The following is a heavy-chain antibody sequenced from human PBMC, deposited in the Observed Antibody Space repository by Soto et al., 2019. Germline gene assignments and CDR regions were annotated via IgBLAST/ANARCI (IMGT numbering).Heavy chain of an antibody. CDR1: GFTFSSYG. CDR2: ISYDGSNK. CDR3: AKDGGSDDYYGMDV. V-gene: IGHV3-30*18. D-gene: IGHD2-15*01. Sequence: QVQLVESRGGVVQPGRSLRLSCAASGFTFSSYGMHWVRQAPGKGLEWVAVISYDGSNKYYADSVKGRFTISRDNSKNTLYLRMNSLRAEDTAVYYCAKDGGSDDYYGMDVWGQGTTVTVSS. J-gene: IGHJ6*02.